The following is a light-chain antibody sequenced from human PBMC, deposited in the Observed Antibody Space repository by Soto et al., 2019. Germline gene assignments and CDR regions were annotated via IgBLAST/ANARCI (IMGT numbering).Light chain of an antibody. Sequence: EIVMTQSPATLSVSPGERATLSCRASKSVNSNLAWYQQKPGQAPRLLLYGASTRATGIPSRFSGSGSGTEFTLSISSLQSEDFAVYYCQQYNNWHTFGPGTKVDIK. CDR1: KSVNSN. V-gene: IGKV3-15*01. CDR3: QQYNNWHT. J-gene: IGKJ3*01. CDR2: GAS.